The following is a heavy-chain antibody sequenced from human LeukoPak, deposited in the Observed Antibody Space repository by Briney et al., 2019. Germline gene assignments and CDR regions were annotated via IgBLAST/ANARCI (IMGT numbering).Heavy chain of an antibody. V-gene: IGHV3-30*18. CDR3: AKGRGYYYDSSGYYYVGNYFDY. CDR2: ISYDGSNK. CDR1: GSTFSSYG. D-gene: IGHD3-22*01. J-gene: IGHJ4*02. Sequence: PGGSLRLSCAASGSTFSSYGMHWVRQAPGKGLEWVAVISYDGSNKYYADPVKGRFTISRDNSKNTLYLQMNSLRAEDTAVYYCAKGRGYYYDSSGYYYVGNYFDYWGQGTLVTVSS.